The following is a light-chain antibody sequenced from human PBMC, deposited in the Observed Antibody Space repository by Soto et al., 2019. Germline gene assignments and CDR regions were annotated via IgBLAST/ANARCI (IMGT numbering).Light chain of an antibody. CDR2: GAS. CDR1: QSVSSN. V-gene: IGKV3-15*01. Sequence: EIVMTQSPATLSVSPGERATLSCRASQSVSSNLAWYQQKPGQAPRLLIYGASNRATGIPARFSGSGSGTEFTRTISSLQSEDFAVYYCHQYNNWPSWTFGQGTNVEIK. J-gene: IGKJ1*01. CDR3: HQYNNWPSWT.